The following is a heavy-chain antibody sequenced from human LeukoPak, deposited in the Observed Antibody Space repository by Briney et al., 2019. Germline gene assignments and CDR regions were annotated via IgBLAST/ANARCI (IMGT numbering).Heavy chain of an antibody. CDR2: IYGGGST. D-gene: IGHD1-26*01. CDR1: GFTFSSYA. V-gene: IGHV3-53*01. Sequence: GGSLRLSCAASGFTFSSYAMSWVRQAPGKGLEWVSVIYGGGSTYYADSVKGRFTLSRDNSKNTLYLLMNSLRAEDTAVYYCARDFLGAPDYWGQGTLVTVSS. J-gene: IGHJ4*02. CDR3: ARDFLGAPDY.